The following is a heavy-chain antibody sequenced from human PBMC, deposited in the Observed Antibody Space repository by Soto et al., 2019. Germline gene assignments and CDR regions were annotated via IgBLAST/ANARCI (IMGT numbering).Heavy chain of an antibody. Sequence: QVQLQESGPGLVKPSETLSLTCTVSGGSISSYYWSWIRQPPGKGLEWIGYIYYNGSTNYNPSLEGRVTLSVDSSKIQFSLKLSSVTAADTAVYYGARRWGATFDYWGQGTLVTVSS. D-gene: IGHD1-26*01. CDR2: IYYNGST. V-gene: IGHV4-59*08. J-gene: IGHJ4*02. CDR3: ARRWGATFDY. CDR1: GGSISSYY.